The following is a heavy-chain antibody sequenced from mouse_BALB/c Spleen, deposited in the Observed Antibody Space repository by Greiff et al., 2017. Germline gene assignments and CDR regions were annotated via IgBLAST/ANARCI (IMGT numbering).Heavy chain of an antibody. J-gene: IGHJ1*01. CDR1: GYTFTDYE. CDR3: TRSGYYGSSYDFDV. D-gene: IGHD1-1*01. CDR2: IDPETGGT. V-gene: IGHV1-15*01. Sequence: QVQLQQSGAELVRPGASVTLSCKASGYTFTDYEMHWVKQTPVHGLEWIGAIDPETGGTAYNQKFKGKATLTADKSSSTAYMELRSLTSEDSAVYYCTRSGYYGSSYDFDVWGAGTTVTVSS.